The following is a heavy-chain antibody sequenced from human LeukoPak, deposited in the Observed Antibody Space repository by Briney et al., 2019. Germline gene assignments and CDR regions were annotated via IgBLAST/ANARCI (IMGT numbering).Heavy chain of an antibody. CDR2: IYHSGST. J-gene: IGHJ4*02. Sequence: TSETLSLTCSVSGGSMNSYYWTWIRQPPGKGLEWIGSIYHSGSTYYNPSLKSRVTISVDTSKNQFSLKLSSVTAADTAVYYCARVMDGKLDYWGQGTLVTVSS. D-gene: IGHD1-26*01. V-gene: IGHV4-38-2*02. CDR3: ARVMDGKLDY. CDR1: GGSMNSYY.